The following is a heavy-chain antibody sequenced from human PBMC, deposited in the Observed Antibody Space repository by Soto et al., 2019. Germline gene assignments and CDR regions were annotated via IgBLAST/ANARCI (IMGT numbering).Heavy chain of an antibody. D-gene: IGHD6-13*01. V-gene: IGHV4-59*01. CDR3: ARSWYSINFDY. J-gene: IGHJ4*02. CDR1: GGSISNYY. CDR2: IFYSGST. Sequence: SETLSLTCTVSGGSISNYYWSWIRQPPGKGLEWIGYIFYSGSTNYNPSLNSRVTISIDTSKNQFSLKLSSVTAADTAVYYCARSWYSINFDYWGQGTLVTVSS.